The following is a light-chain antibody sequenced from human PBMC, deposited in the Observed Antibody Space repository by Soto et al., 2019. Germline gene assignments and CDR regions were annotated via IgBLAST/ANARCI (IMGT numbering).Light chain of an antibody. CDR3: SSYRSSSMVL. CDR1: SSDIGGYKF. V-gene: IGLV2-14*01. J-gene: IGLJ2*01. Sequence: QSALTQPASVSGSPGQSITISCTGTSSDIGGYKFVSWYQQHPGKAPKLMIFEVSNRPSGVSNRFSGSKSGNTASLTISRLQTEDEADYYCSSYRSSSMVLFGGGTKLTVL. CDR2: EVS.